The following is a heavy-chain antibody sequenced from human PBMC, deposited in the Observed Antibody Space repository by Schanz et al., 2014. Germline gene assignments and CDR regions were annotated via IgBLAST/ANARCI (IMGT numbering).Heavy chain of an antibody. V-gene: IGHV3-23*04. CDR1: GFAFSNYA. D-gene: IGHD3-3*01. CDR2: IAGDGGGP. J-gene: IGHJ4*02. Sequence: VQLVESGGSVVQPGRSLRLSCAASGFAFSNYAMNWVRQAPGKGLEWVSVIAGDGGGPNYVDSVKGRFTISRDNSDNTLYLQMNNLRAEDTAVYYCARGSGTFDSWGQGTLVTVSS. CDR3: ARGSGTFDS.